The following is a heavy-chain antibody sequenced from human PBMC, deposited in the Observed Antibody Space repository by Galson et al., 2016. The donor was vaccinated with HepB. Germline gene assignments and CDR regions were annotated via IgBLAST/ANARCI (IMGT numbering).Heavy chain of an antibody. CDR3: AHTFTVFGVISWFGP. D-gene: IGHD3-3*01. J-gene: IGHJ5*02. CDR2: IYWEGGK. V-gene: IGHV2-5*02. CDR1: GFSLDTSGLG. Sequence: ALVKPTQTLTLTCTFSGFSLDTSGLGVTWIRQPPGKALEWLAVIYWEGGKHYSPSLESRLSVTKDTSENQVVLTLTNVDPVDTATYYCAHTFTVFGVISWFGPWGQGTLVTVSS.